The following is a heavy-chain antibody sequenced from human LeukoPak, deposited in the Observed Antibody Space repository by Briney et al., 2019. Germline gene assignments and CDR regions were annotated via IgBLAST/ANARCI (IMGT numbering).Heavy chain of an antibody. J-gene: IGHJ3*02. CDR1: GFTFSSYA. CDR3: ANAYYYYDSSGYRI. D-gene: IGHD3-22*01. Sequence: GGSLRLSCAASGFTFSSYAMSWVRQAPGKGLEWVSAINGSGGSTYYADSVKGRFTISRDNSKNTLYLQMNSLRAEDTAVYYCANAYYYYDSSGYRIWGQGTMVTVSS. V-gene: IGHV3-23*01. CDR2: INGSGGST.